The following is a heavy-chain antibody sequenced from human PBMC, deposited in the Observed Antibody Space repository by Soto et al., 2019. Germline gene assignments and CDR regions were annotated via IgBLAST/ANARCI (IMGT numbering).Heavy chain of an antibody. CDR1: GGSTSSSDW. J-gene: IGHJ4*02. Sequence: QVHLQESGPGLVKPSETLSLTCAISGGSTSSSDWWTWVRQPPGEGLEWIGEIHRAGVTNYNSSLKSRLTISLDQSRNHFSLSLTSVTAADAAVYFCAGRPEIHPRWGQGILVPVSS. CDR3: AGRPEIHPR. V-gene: IGHV4-4*02. D-gene: IGHD1-26*01. CDR2: IHRAGVT.